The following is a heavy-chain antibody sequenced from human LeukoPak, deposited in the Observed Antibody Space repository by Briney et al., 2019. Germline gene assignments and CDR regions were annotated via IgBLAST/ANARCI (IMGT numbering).Heavy chain of an antibody. J-gene: IGHJ3*02. CDR3: ATDGGPPYYDILTGYYPAAFDI. CDR1: GYTLTELS. Sequence: ASVKVSCKVSGYTLTELSMHWVRQAPGKGLEWMGGLDPEDGETIYAQKFQGRVTMTEDTSTDTAYMELSSLRSEDTAVYYCATDGGPPYYDILTGYYPAAFDIWGQGTMVTVSS. D-gene: IGHD3-9*01. V-gene: IGHV1-24*01. CDR2: LDPEDGET.